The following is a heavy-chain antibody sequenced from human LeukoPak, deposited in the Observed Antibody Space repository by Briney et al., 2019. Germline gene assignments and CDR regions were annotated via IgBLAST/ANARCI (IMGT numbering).Heavy chain of an antibody. D-gene: IGHD5-18*01. V-gene: IGHV1-2*02. CDR1: GHTFTGYY. J-gene: IGHJ4*02. CDR3: ARLNLDTAYTYDY. Sequence: ASVKVSCKASGHTFTGYYMHWVRQAPGQGLEWMGWINPNSGGTNYAQKFQGRVTMPRDTSISTAYMELSRLGSDDTAVYYCARLNLDTAYTYDYWGEGTLVTVSS. CDR2: INPNSGGT.